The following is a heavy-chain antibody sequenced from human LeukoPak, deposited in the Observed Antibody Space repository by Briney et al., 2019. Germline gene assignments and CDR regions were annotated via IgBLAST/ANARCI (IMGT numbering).Heavy chain of an antibody. CDR3: AKDPHSSSWYLHPRIRKHKNWFDP. CDR1: GFTFDDYA. J-gene: IGHJ5*02. D-gene: IGHD6-13*01. V-gene: IGHV3-9*01. Sequence: SLSLSCAASGFTFDDYAMHWVRPAPGKGLEWVSGISWNSGSIGYADSVKGRFTISRDNAKNSLYLQMNSLRAEDTALYYCAKDPHSSSWYLHPRIRKHKNWFDPWGQGTLVTVSS. CDR2: ISWNSGSI.